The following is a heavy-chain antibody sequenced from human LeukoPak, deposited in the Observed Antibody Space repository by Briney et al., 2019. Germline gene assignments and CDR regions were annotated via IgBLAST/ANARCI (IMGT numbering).Heavy chain of an antibody. Sequence: AASVKVSCKASGYTFTSYGISWVRQAPGQGLEWMGWISAYNGNTNYAQRLQGRVTMTTDTSTSTAYMDLRSLRSDDTAMYYCAIVQGGALDAFDIWGQGTMVTVSS. D-gene: IGHD6-6*01. V-gene: IGHV1-18*01. CDR1: GYTFTSYG. CDR2: ISAYNGNT. J-gene: IGHJ3*02. CDR3: AIVQGGALDAFDI.